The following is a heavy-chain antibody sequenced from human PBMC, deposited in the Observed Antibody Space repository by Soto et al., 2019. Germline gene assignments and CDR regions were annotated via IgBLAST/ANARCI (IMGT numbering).Heavy chain of an antibody. Sequence: GGSLRLSCAAPGVTFSSYGMDWVRQAPGKGLEWVSAICGSGSNKYYADSVKGRFTISRDNSKNTLYLQMNSLRAEDTAVYYCAKDKGPFDYWGQGTLVTVSS. V-gene: IGHV3-23*01. CDR1: GVTFSSYG. J-gene: IGHJ4*02. CDR3: AKDKGPFDY. CDR2: ICGSGSNK.